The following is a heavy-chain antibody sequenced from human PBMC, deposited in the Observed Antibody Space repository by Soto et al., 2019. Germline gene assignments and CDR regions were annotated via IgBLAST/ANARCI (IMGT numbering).Heavy chain of an antibody. J-gene: IGHJ5*02. D-gene: IGHD2-21*01. CDR3: ARHWIAGSSIP. CDR1: GDSISSSSQY. Sequence: SETLSLTCSVSGDSISSSSQYWGWIRQPPGKGLEWIGSIHYSGTSYYNPSPKSRVTIFEDTSKNQLSLKLSSVTAADTAVYYCARHWIAGSSIPWGQGTLVTVSS. V-gene: IGHV4-39*01. CDR2: IHYSGTS.